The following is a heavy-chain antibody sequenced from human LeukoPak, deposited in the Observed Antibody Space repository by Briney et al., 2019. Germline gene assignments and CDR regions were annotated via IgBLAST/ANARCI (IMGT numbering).Heavy chain of an antibody. CDR2: FRGSDGST. J-gene: IGHJ3*02. Sequence: PGGSLRLSCAASGFTFSSYSMSWVRQAPGKGLEWASIFRGSDGSTYYADSVKGRFTISRDNAKNSLYLQVNSLRAEDTAVYYCARGSRFGVVGRDAFDIWGQGTVVTVSS. CDR3: ARGSRFGVVGRDAFDI. V-gene: IGHV3-23*01. D-gene: IGHD3-3*01. CDR1: GFTFSSYS.